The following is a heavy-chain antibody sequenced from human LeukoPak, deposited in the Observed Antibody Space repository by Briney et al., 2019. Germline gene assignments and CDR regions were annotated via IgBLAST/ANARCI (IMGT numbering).Heavy chain of an antibody. J-gene: IGHJ4*02. D-gene: IGHD5-24*01. Sequence: SVKVSCKASGGTFSSYAISWVRQAPGQGLERMGGIIPIFGTANYAQKFQGRVTITTDESTSTAYMELSSLRSEDTAVYYCARGSRDGYKAGPFDYWGQGTLVTVSS. CDR2: IIPIFGTA. CDR3: ARGSRDGYKAGPFDY. CDR1: GGTFSSYA. V-gene: IGHV1-69*05.